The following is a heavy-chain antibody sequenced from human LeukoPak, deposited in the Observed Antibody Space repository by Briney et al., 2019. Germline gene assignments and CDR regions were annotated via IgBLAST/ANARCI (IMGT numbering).Heavy chain of an antibody. D-gene: IGHD2-21*02. Sequence: GGSLRLSCAASGFTFNTYWMSWVRQTPGKGLEWVANIKEDGSQKNYVDSVRGRFAISRDNAKNSLYLQMNSLRAEDTAVYYCARDGFSSAINFWGQGTLVTVSS. V-gene: IGHV3-7*01. CDR2: IKEDGSQK. CDR3: ARDGFSSAINF. J-gene: IGHJ4*02. CDR1: GFTFNTYW.